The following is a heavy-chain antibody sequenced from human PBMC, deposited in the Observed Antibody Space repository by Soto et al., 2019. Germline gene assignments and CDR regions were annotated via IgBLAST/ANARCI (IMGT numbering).Heavy chain of an antibody. CDR1: GFTFGDYA. CDR2: IRSKAYGGTT. V-gene: IGHV3-49*03. J-gene: IGHJ6*02. D-gene: IGHD5-12*01. CDR3: TRESSGYDFSSYYGMDV. Sequence: GGSLRLSCTASGFTFGDYAMSWFRQAPGKGLEWVGFIRSKAYGGTTEYAASVKGRFTISRDDSKSIAYLQMNSLKTEDTAVYYCTRESSGYDFSSYYGMDVWGQGTTVTV.